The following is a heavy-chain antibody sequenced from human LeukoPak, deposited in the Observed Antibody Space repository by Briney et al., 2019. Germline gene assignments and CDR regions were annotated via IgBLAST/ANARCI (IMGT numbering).Heavy chain of an antibody. D-gene: IGHD2-15*01. CDR2: ISGSGGST. V-gene: IGHV3-23*01. CDR3: AKDAPCGGGSCYQGYNDY. J-gene: IGHJ4*02. Sequence: PGASLRLSCAASGFTFSSYAMSWVRQAPGKGLEWVSAISGSGGSTHYADSVKGRFTISRDNSKNTLYLQMNSLRAEDTAVYYCAKDAPCGGGSCYQGYNDYWGQGTLVTVSS. CDR1: GFTFSSYA.